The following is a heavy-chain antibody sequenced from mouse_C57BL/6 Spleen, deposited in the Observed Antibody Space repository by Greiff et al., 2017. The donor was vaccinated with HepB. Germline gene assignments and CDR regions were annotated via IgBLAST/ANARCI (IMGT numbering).Heavy chain of an antibody. CDR2: IHPSDSDT. CDR1: GYTFTSYW. V-gene: IGHV1-74*01. J-gene: IGHJ4*01. CDR3: AMEGITTVVEDYAMDY. Sequence: QVQLQQPGAELVKPGASVKVSCKASGYTFTSYWMHWVKQRPGQGLEWIGRIHPSDSDTNYNQKFKGKATLTVDKSSSTAYMQLSSLTSEDSAVYYCAMEGITTVVEDYAMDYWGQGTSVTVSS. D-gene: IGHD1-1*01.